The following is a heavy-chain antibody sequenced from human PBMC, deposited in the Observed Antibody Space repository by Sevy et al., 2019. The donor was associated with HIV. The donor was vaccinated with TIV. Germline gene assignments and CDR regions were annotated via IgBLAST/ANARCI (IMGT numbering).Heavy chain of an antibody. CDR3: ARGGAQWSSGRYFGRWRYFDY. CDR2: INHSGST. D-gene: IGHD6-19*01. V-gene: IGHV4-34*01. J-gene: IGHJ4*02. CDR1: GGSFSGYY. Sequence: SETLSLTCAVYGGSFSGYYWSWIRQPPGKGLEWIGEINHSGSTNYNPSLKSRVTISVDTSKNQFSLKLSSVTAADTAVYYCARGGAQWSSGRYFGRWRYFDYWGQGTLVTVSS.